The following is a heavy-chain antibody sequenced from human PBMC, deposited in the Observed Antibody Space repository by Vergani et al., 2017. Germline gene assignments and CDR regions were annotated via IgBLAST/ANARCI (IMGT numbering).Heavy chain of an antibody. J-gene: IGHJ6*03. Sequence: QVQLQESGPGLVKPSQTLSLTCTVSGDSISRYYWSWIRQPPGKGLKWIGNIYYSGSTNYNPSLKSRVTISVDTSKNQFSLKLSSVTAADTAVYYCARDRAPGILTGSYYMDVGGKGTTVTVSS. D-gene: IGHD3-9*01. V-gene: IGHV4-59*12. CDR3: ARDRAPGILTGSYYMDV. CDR1: GDSISRYY. CDR2: IYYSGST.